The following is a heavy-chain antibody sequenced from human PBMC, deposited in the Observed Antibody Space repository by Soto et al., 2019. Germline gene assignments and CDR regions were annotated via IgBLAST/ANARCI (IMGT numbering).Heavy chain of an antibody. V-gene: IGHV3-33*01. CDR3: ARVAAARGGGVNWFDP. CDR1: GFSFSIYG. J-gene: IGHJ5*02. Sequence: QVQLVESGGGVVQPGRSLRLSCAASGFSFSIYGIHWVRQAPGKWLEWVAVIWYDGSNTQYADSVKGRFTISRDNSKNTVYLQMNSLRVEDTAVYYCARVAAARGGGVNWFDPWGQGTLVTVS. D-gene: IGHD6-6*01. CDR2: IWYDGSNT.